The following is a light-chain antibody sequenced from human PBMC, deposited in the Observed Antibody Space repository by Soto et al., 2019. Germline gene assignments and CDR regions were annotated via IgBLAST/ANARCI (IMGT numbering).Light chain of an antibody. CDR3: QRYNSVPLT. CDR2: AAS. V-gene: IGKV1-27*01. J-gene: IGKJ4*01. Sequence: DIQMTQSPSSLSASVGDRVTITCRASQAISNYLAWYQQKPGKIPKLLIYAASALQSEVASRFSGSGSGTDFTLTISSLQPEDVATYYCQRYNSVPLTFGGGTKVEIK. CDR1: QAISNY.